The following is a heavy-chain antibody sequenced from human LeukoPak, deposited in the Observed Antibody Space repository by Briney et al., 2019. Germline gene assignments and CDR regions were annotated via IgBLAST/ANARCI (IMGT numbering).Heavy chain of an antibody. V-gene: IGHV1-2*02. Sequence: EASVKVSCKASGYTFTGYYMHWVRQAPGQGLEWMGWINPNSGGTNYAQKFQGRVTMTRDTSISTAYMELSRLRSDDTAVYYCARETGPDSSGWEPFDYWGQGTLVTVSS. CDR1: GYTFTGYY. CDR3: ARETGPDSSGWEPFDY. J-gene: IGHJ4*02. D-gene: IGHD6-19*01. CDR2: INPNSGGT.